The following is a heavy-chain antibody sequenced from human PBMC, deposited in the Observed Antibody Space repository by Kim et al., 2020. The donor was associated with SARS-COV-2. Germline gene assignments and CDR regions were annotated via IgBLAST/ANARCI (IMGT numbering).Heavy chain of an antibody. CDR1: GYSISSGYY. CDR2: IYHGGST. J-gene: IGHJ4*02. CDR3: ASVYTYYDFWSGYNPPYYFDY. V-gene: IGHV4-38-2*02. Sequence: SETLSLTCTVSGYSISSGYYWGWIRQPPGKGLEWIGSIYHGGSTYYNPSLKSRVTISVDTSKNQFSLKLSSVTAADTAVYYCASVYTYYDFWSGYNPPYYFDYWGQGTLVTVSS. D-gene: IGHD3-3*01.